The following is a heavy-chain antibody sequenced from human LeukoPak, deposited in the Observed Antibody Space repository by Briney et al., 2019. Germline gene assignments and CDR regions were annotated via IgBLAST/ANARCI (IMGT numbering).Heavy chain of an antibody. Sequence: PSETLSLTCTVSGSSINSYYWTWIRQPLGKGLEWIGNIYNSGNTNYNPSLKSRVTISVDTSKNQFSLRLTSVTAADTAVYYCARQTGSGLFILPGGQGTLVTVSS. D-gene: IGHD3/OR15-3a*01. CDR1: GSSINSYY. CDR3: ARQTGSGLFILP. CDR2: IYNSGNT. V-gene: IGHV4-59*08. J-gene: IGHJ4*02.